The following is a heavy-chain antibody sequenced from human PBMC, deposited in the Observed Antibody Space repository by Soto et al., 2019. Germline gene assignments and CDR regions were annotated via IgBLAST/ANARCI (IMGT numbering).Heavy chain of an antibody. Sequence: EVQLVESGGGLVQPGGSLRLSFAASGFTVSSNYMSWVRQAPGKGLEWVSVIYSGGSTYYADSVKGRFTISRDNSKNTLYLQMTSLRAEATAVYYCAREANAPVVVAANWFDPWGQGTLVTVSS. CDR2: IYSGGST. D-gene: IGHD2-15*01. CDR1: GFTVSSNY. J-gene: IGHJ5*02. CDR3: AREANAPVVVAANWFDP. V-gene: IGHV3-66*01.